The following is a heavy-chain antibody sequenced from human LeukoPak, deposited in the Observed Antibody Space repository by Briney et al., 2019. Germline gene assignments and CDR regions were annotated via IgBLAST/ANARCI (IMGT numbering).Heavy chain of an antibody. CDR1: GGSISSYY. Sequence: LSETLSLTCTVSGGSISSYYWSWIRQPPGKGLEWIGYIYYSGSTNYNPSLKSRVTMSVDTSKNQFSLKLSSVTAADTAVYYCARGGISRSLPAAMYPRYYYYMDVWGKGTTVTISS. CDR3: ARGGISRSLPAAMYPRYYYYMDV. D-gene: IGHD2-2*01. CDR2: IYYSGST. J-gene: IGHJ6*03. V-gene: IGHV4-59*12.